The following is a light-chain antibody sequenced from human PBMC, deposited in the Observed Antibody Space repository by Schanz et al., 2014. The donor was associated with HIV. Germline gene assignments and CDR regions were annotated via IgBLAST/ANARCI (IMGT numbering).Light chain of an antibody. V-gene: IGKV3-11*01. J-gene: IGKJ2*01. CDR2: AAS. CDR3: QQRGNWPPYT. CDR1: QNVSSF. Sequence: EIVLTQSPATLSLSPGDRATLSCRASQNVSSFLAWYQQRPGQAPRLLIYAASIRATGIPARFSGSGSGTDFTLTISSLEPEDFAVYYCQQRGNWPPYTFGQGTKLEIK.